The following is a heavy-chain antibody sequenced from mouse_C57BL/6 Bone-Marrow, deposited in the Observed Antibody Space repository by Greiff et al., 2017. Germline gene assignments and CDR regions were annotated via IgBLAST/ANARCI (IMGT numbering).Heavy chain of an antibody. CDR2: LDPSDSTT. Sequence: QVQLKQPGAELVKPGASVKLSCKASGYTFTSYWMQWVKQRPGQGLEWIGELDPSDSTTNYNQKFKGKATLTVYTSARTAYMQLSSLTSEDSAVYYCARDYGSSLYWYFDVWGTGTTVTVSS. J-gene: IGHJ1*03. D-gene: IGHD1-1*01. V-gene: IGHV1-50*01. CDR3: ARDYGSSLYWYFDV. CDR1: GYTFTSYW.